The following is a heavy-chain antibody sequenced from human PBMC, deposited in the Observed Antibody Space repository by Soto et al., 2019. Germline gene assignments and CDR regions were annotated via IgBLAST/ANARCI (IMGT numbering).Heavy chain of an antibody. V-gene: IGHV3-23*01. J-gene: IGHJ4*02. CDR1: GFAFSTFA. D-gene: IGHD3-22*01. CDR3: ARDRLRPGILYSLGVLLPEYGL. CDR2: ISVSGNNA. Sequence: PGGSLRLSCAASGFAFSTFAMTWVRQAPGKGLEWVAAISVSGNNAYYADSVKGRFTISRDNSQNSVFLQMSSLRADDTAVYYCARDRLRPGILYSLGVLLPEYGLWGQGTLVTVSS.